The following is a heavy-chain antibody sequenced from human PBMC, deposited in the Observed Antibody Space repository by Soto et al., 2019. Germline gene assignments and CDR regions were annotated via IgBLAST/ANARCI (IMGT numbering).Heavy chain of an antibody. D-gene: IGHD3-3*01. CDR1: GYTFTSYY. J-gene: IGHJ6*02. Sequence: ASVKVSCKASGYTFTSYYMHWVRQAPGQGLEWMGIINPSGGSTSYAQKFQGRVTMTRDTSTSTVYMELSSLTSDDSAVYFCASRDLSSSDFWSGYSLDYGMDVWGQGTTVTVSS. CDR3: ASRDLSSSDFWSGYSLDYGMDV. V-gene: IGHV1-46*01. CDR2: INPSGGST.